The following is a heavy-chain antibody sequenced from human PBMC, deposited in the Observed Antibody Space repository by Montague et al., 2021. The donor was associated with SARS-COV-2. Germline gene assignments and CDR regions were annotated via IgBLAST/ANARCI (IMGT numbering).Heavy chain of an antibody. CDR3: ARLGAITLVRGITKADFSNYGMDV. Sequence: SETLSLTCAVSSGSFRGYYWSWIRQPPGKGLEWIGEINHSGSATXNPSPESRVSISVDTSNKQFSLNVTSVTAADTAVYYCARLGAITLVRGITKADFSNYGMDVWGQGTTVTVSS. J-gene: IGHJ6*02. V-gene: IGHV4-34*01. D-gene: IGHD3-10*01. CDR1: SGSFRGYY. CDR2: INHSGSA.